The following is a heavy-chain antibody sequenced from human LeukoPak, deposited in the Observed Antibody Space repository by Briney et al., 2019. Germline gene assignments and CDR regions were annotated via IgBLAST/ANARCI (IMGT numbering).Heavy chain of an antibody. CDR1: GGSISSGDYY. J-gene: IGHJ4*02. CDR3: ARGAVGAVYYFDY. CDR2: IYYSGST. Sequence: PSETLSLTCTVSGGSISSGDYYWSWIRQPPGKGLEWIGYIYYSGSTYYNPSLKSRVTISVDTSKNQFSLKLSSVTAADTAVYYCARGAVGAVYYFDYWGQGTLVTVSS. V-gene: IGHV4-30-4*01. D-gene: IGHD1-26*01.